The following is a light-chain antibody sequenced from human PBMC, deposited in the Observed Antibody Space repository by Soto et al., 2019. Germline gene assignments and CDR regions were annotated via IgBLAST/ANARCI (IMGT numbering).Light chain of an antibody. V-gene: IGKV1-5*03. J-gene: IGKJ1*01. CDR1: QSISSW. CDR3: QQYNSFPWT. CDR2: QAS. Sequence: DIQMTQSPSTLSASVGDRVTITCRASQSISSWLTWCQQKPGKAPKLLIYQASSLESGVPSRFSGSGSGTEFTLTISSPQPDDFATYYCQQYNSFPWTFGQGTKVEIK.